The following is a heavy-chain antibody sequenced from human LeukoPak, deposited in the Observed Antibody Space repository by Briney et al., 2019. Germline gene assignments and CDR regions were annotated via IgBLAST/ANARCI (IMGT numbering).Heavy chain of an antibody. D-gene: IGHD3-3*01. CDR2: INHSGST. J-gene: IGHJ6*03. Sequence: SETLSLTCAVYGGSFSGYYWSWIRQPPGKGLEWIGEINHSGSTNYNPSLKSRVTISVDTSKNQLSLKLSSVTAADTAVYYCARVRTKASTIFGVVIPYYYYYYMDVWGKGTTVTVSS. V-gene: IGHV4-34*01. CDR3: ARVRTKASTIFGVVIPYYYYYYMDV. CDR1: GGSFSGYY.